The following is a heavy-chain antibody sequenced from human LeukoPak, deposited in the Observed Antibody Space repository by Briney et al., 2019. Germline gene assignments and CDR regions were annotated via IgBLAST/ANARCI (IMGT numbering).Heavy chain of an antibody. CDR2: IIPIFGTA. J-gene: IGHJ4*02. CDR3: ARGRSWNYLLDY. V-gene: IGHV1-69*01. CDR1: GGTFSSYA. Sequence: SVKVSCKASGGTFSSYAISWVRQAPGQGLEWMGGIIPIFGTANYAQKFQGRVTITADESTSTAYMELSSLRSEDTAVYYCARGRSWNYLLDYWGQGTLVTVSS. D-gene: IGHD1-7*01.